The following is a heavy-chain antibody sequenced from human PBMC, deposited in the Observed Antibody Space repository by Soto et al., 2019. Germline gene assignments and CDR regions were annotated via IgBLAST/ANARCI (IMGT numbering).Heavy chain of an antibody. V-gene: IGHV1-3*01. D-gene: IGHD1-26*01. CDR2: INAGNGNT. CDR3: ARDQGGSFFPFDY. J-gene: IGHJ4*02. Sequence: ASVKVSCKASGYTFTSYAMHWVRQAPGQRLEWMGWINAGNGNTKYSQKFQGRVTITRDTSASTAYMELSSLRSEDTAVYYCARDQGGSFFPFDYWGQGTLVTVSS. CDR1: GYTFTSYA.